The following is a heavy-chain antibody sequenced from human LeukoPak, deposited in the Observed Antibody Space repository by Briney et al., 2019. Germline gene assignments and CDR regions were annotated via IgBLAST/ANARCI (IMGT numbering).Heavy chain of an antibody. D-gene: IGHD2-15*01. CDR2: ISPSSTSI. CDR1: GFTFSSYS. CDR3: ARDAASGNNWFDP. J-gene: IGHJ5*02. V-gene: IGHV3-48*01. Sequence: PGGSLRLSCAASGFTFSSYSMNWVRQAPGKGLEWISYISPSSTSIYYAGSVKGRFTISRDNAEKSLYLQMNSLRAEDTAVYYCARDAASGNNWFDPWGQGTLVTVSS.